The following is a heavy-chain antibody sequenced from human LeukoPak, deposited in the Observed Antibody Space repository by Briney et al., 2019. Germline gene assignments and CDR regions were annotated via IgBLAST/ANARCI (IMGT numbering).Heavy chain of an antibody. D-gene: IGHD4-17*01. V-gene: IGHV3-74*01. CDR3: ASTVTHDAFDI. J-gene: IGHJ3*02. Sequence: GGSLRLSCAASGFTFSNYWMHWVRQAPGKGLVWVSRINSDGSSTSYADSVKGRFTISRDNAKNTLYLQMNSLRDEDTAVYYCASTVTHDAFDIWGKGTMVTVSS. CDR1: GFTFSNYW. CDR2: INSDGSST.